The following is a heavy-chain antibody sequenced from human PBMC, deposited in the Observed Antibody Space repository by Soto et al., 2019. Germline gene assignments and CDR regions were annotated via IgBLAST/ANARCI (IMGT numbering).Heavy chain of an antibody. D-gene: IGHD3-10*01. CDR1: GFTFSNYG. Sequence: QMQLVESGGGVVQPGRPLRLSCAASGFTFSNYGMHWVRQAPGKGLEWVAIIWYDGSNKYYADSVKGRFTISRDNSKKTVSLQMNSLRAEDTAMYYCAAGEPLDYRGQGTLVTVSS. CDR2: IWYDGSNK. CDR3: AAGEPLDY. V-gene: IGHV3-33*01. J-gene: IGHJ4*02.